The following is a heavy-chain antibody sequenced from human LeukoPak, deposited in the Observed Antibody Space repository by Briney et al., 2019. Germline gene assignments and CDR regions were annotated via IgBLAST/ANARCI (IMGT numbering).Heavy chain of an antibody. CDR3: AREVNWGTNWSDP. CDR2: IYYSGST. V-gene: IGHV4-59*01. CDR1: GGSISSYY. Sequence: SETLSLTCTVSGGSISSYYWSWIRQPPGKGLEWIGYIYYSGSTNYNPSLKSRVTISVDTSKNQFSLKLSSVTAADTAVYYCAREVNWGTNWSDPWGQGTLVTVSS. J-gene: IGHJ5*02. D-gene: IGHD7-27*01.